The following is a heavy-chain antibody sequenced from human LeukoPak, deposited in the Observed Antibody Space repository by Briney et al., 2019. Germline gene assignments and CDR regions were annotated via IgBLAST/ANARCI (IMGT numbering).Heavy chain of an antibody. J-gene: IGHJ3*02. CDR1: GFTFSSYG. CDR3: ATERLFGVDRPTPLDAFDI. Sequence: GGSLRLSCAASGFTFSSYGMHWVRQAPGKGLEWVAFIRYDGSNKYYADSVKGRFTISRDNSKNTLYLQMNSLRAEDTAVYYCATERLFGVDRPTPLDAFDIWGQGTMVTVSS. D-gene: IGHD3-3*01. CDR2: IRYDGSNK. V-gene: IGHV3-30*02.